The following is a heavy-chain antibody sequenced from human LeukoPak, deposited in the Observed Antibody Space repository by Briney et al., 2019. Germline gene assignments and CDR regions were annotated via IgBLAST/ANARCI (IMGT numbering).Heavy chain of an antibody. CDR3: ARNDYTDSNSDYFDH. D-gene: IGHD1-7*01. J-gene: IGHJ4*02. CDR2: INHSGST. Sequence: SETLSLTCAVYGGSFSGYYWSWIRQPPGKGLEWIGEINHSGSTNYNPSLKSRVTISVDTSKNQFSLKLSSVTAADTAVYYCARNDYTDSNSDYFDHWGQGALVTVSS. CDR1: GGSFSGYY. V-gene: IGHV4-34*01.